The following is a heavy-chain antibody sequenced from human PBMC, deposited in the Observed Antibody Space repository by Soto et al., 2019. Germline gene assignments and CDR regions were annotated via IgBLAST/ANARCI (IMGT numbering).Heavy chain of an antibody. CDR3: ARDGPFPSTSGWDFVMLDQ. J-gene: IGHJ4*02. CDR2: VSYDESNK. V-gene: IGHV3-30-3*01. CDR1: GFSLSDYA. D-gene: IGHD6-19*01. Sequence: QVQLAESGGGVVQPGGSLRLSGAASGFSLSDYAMPCVRQAPGKGLEWVASVSYDESNKYYTETVKGRSSISRDTSKNTLSVEMDTLRPDETAVYDGARDGPFPSTSGWDFVMLDQWGQGTLVTVS.